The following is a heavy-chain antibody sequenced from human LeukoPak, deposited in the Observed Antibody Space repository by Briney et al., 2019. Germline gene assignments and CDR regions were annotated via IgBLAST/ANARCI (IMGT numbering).Heavy chain of an antibody. CDR2: ISWNSGSI. CDR3: ARDLGRWLQLDY. V-gene: IGHV3-9*01. D-gene: IGHD5-24*01. J-gene: IGHJ4*02. CDR1: GFTFDDYA. Sequence: GRSLRLSCAASGFTFDDYAMHWVRQAPGKGLEWVSGISWNSGSIGYADSVKGRFTISRDNAKNSLYLQMNSLRAEDTALYYCARDLGRWLQLDYWGQGTLVTVSS.